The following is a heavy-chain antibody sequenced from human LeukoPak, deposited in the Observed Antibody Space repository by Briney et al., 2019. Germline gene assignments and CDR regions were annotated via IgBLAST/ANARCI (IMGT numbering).Heavy chain of an antibody. Sequence: GRSLRLSCAASGFTFSSYGMHWVRQAPGKGLEWVAVISYDGSNKYYADSVKGRFTISRDNSKNTLYLQMNSLRAEDTAVYYCAKDRVLHSGYDLYYYYYGMDVWGQGTTVTVSS. CDR1: GFTFSSYG. CDR2: ISYDGSNK. D-gene: IGHD5-12*01. V-gene: IGHV3-30*18. J-gene: IGHJ6*02. CDR3: AKDRVLHSGYDLYYYYYGMDV.